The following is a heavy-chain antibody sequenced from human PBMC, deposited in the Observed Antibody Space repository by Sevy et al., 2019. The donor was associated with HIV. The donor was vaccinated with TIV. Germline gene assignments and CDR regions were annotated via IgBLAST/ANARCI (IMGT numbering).Heavy chain of an antibody. J-gene: IGHJ1*01. D-gene: IGHD1-1*01. CDR3: ALERLSSNVAEYFQN. Sequence: GGSLRLSCAASGFTLTSFSMHWVRQAPGKGLEWVATISYDGSNKYYADSVKGRFTISRDNSKNYPYLQVNSLRAEDTAVYCCALERLSSNVAEYFQNWGQGTLVTVSS. V-gene: IGHV3-30-3*01. CDR1: GFTLTSFS. CDR2: ISYDGSNK.